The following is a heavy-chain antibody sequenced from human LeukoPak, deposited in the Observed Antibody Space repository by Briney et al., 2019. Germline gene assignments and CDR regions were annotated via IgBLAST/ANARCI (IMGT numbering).Heavy chain of an antibody. V-gene: IGHV1-18*01. CDR2: ISGYNGNT. CDR3: ARDFHSSGYYHYFHY. CDR1: GYTFTSYG. J-gene: IGHJ4*02. D-gene: IGHD3-22*01. Sequence: GASVKVSCKASGYTFTSYGISWVRQAPGQALEWMGWISGYNGNTNYAQKLQGRVTMTTDTSTGTAYMELRSLRSDDTAVYYCARDFHSSGYYHYFHYWGQGTLVTVSS.